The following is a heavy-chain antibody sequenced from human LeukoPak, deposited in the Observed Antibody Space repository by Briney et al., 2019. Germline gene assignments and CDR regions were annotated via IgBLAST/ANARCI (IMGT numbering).Heavy chain of an antibody. CDR1: GFTFSSYA. V-gene: IGHV3-23*01. J-gene: IGHJ4*02. Sequence: GGSLRLSCAASGFTFSSYAVSWVRQAPGKGLEWVSAISGSGGSTYFADSVKGRFTISRDNSKNTLYLQMNSLRAEDTAVYYCARASSWFGDFDYWGQGTLVTVSS. D-gene: IGHD3-10*01. CDR3: ARASSWFGDFDY. CDR2: ISGSGGST.